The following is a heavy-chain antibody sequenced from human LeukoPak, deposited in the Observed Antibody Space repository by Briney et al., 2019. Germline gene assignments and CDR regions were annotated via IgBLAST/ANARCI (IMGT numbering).Heavy chain of an antibody. CDR3: VKDGGYHGSGSSYYFDY. V-gene: IGHV3-64D*06. J-gene: IGHJ4*02. Sequence: PGRSRRLARSADGLTLGSIAMQCDRQAPGEVLEYVSAISSNGGSTYYAVSVKGRFTISRDNSKNTLYLQMSSLRAEDTAVYYCVKDGGYHGSGSSYYFDYWGQGALVTVSS. CDR1: GLTLGSIA. D-gene: IGHD3-10*01. CDR2: ISSNGGST.